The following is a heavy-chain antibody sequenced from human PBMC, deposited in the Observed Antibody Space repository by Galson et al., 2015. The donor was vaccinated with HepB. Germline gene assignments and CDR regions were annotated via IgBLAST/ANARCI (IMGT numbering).Heavy chain of an antibody. CDR2: ISYDGSNK. Sequence: SLRLSCAASGFTFSSYGMHWVRQAPGKGLEWVAVISYDGSNKYYADSVKGRFTISRDNSKNTLYLQMNSLRAEDTAVYYCAKDTSVGDFWSGSLGAFDIWGQGTMVTVSS. D-gene: IGHD3-3*01. CDR1: GFTFSSYG. V-gene: IGHV3-30*18. CDR3: AKDTSVGDFWSGSLGAFDI. J-gene: IGHJ3*02.